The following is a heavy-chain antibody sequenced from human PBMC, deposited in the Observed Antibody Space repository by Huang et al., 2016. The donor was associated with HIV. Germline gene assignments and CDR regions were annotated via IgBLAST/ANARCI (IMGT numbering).Heavy chain of an antibody. J-gene: IGHJ4*02. CDR1: GFTFSSYG. D-gene: IGHD3-10*01. CDR3: AKDFGIEF. Sequence: QVQLVESGGGVVQPGGSLRLSCAASGFTFSSYGMHWVRQAPGKVLEWGAFIRYGGSNKYYADAVKGRFTISRDNSKNTLYLQMNSLRAEDTAVYYCAKDFGIEFWGQGTLVTVSS. CDR2: IRYGGSNK. V-gene: IGHV3-30*02.